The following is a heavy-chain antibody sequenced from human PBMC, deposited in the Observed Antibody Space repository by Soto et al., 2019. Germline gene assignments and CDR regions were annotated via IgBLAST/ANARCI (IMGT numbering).Heavy chain of an antibody. CDR1: GGSISSYY. V-gene: IGHV4-59*01. D-gene: IGHD2-2*01. CDR2: IYYSGST. Sequence: SETLSLTCTVSGGSISSYYWSWIRQPPGKGLEWIGYIYYSGSTNYNPSLKSRVTISVDTSKNQFSLKLSSVTAADTAVYYCARRVGYCISTSCSLWFDPWGQGTLVTVSS. CDR3: ARRVGYCISTSCSLWFDP. J-gene: IGHJ5*02.